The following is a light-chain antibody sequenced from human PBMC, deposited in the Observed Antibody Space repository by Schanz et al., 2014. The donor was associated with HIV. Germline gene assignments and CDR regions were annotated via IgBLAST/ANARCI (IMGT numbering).Light chain of an antibody. V-gene: IGKV3-20*01. Sequence: EIVLTQSPGTLSLSPGERATLSCRASQSVSSRYLAWYKQKHGQAPRLLIFDASIRATGIPDRFSGSGSGTDFTLTINRLEPEDCAVYYCQQYGSSGTFGPGTKVHIQ. CDR3: QQYGSSGT. J-gene: IGKJ3*01. CDR1: QSVSSRY. CDR2: DAS.